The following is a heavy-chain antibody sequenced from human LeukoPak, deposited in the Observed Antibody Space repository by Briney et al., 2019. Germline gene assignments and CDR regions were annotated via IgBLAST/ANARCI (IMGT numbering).Heavy chain of an antibody. V-gene: IGHV3-21*04. CDR3: AKDRAAVVRGVINWFDP. D-gene: IGHD3-10*01. Sequence: GGSLRLSCAASGFTFSSYSMNWVRQAPGKGLEWVSSISSSSSYIYYADSVKGRFTISRDNAKNSLYLQMNSLRAEDTALYYCAKDRAAVVRGVINWFDPWGQGTLVTVSS. CDR2: ISSSSSYI. J-gene: IGHJ5*02. CDR1: GFTFSSYS.